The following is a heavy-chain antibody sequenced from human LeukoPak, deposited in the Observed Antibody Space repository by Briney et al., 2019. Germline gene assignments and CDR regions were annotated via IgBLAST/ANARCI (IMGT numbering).Heavy chain of an antibody. V-gene: IGHV4-59*08. CDR3: ARHQGGSSWYYFDY. CDR1: GGSISSYY. CDR2: IYYSGST. D-gene: IGHD6-13*01. Sequence: PSETLSLTCTVSGGSISSYYWSWIRQPPGKGLEWIGYIYYSGSTNYNPSLKSRVTISVDTSKNKFSLKLSSVTAADTPVYYCARHQGGSSWYYFDYWGQGTLVTVSS. J-gene: IGHJ4*02.